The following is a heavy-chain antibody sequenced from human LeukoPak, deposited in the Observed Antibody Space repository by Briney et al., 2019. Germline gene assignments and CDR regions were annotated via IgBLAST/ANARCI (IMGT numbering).Heavy chain of an antibody. CDR2: IIPILGIA. Sequence: GASVTVSCKASGGTFSSYAISWVRQAPGQGLEWMGRIIPILGIANYAQKFQGRVTITADKSTSTAYMELSSLRSEDTAVYYCARDRGDYVANWFDPWGQGTLVTVSS. CDR3: ARDRGDYVANWFDP. CDR1: GGTFSSYA. J-gene: IGHJ5*02. D-gene: IGHD4-17*01. V-gene: IGHV1-69*04.